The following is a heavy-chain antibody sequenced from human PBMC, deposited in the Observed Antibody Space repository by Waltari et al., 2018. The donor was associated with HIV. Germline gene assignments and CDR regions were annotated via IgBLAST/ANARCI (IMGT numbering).Heavy chain of an antibody. Sequence: QVQLQESGPGLLKPSQTLSLTCAVSGVSINIGGYYWSWVRQHPRTCLEWIGHIYNNSHTYYNPTLQSRVNISLDTSQHQFSLRLNSVTAADNAVYYCARGRKGYLGIEDFDSWGQGTLVTVSS. CDR1: GVSINIGGYY. CDR3: ARGRKGYLGIEDFDS. D-gene: IGHD2-15*01. CDR2: IYNNSHT. J-gene: IGHJ4*02. V-gene: IGHV4-31*11.